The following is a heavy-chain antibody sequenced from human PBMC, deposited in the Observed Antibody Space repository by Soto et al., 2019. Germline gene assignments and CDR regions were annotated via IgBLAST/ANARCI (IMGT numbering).Heavy chain of an antibody. CDR2: ISSSSSYI. CDR1: GFTFSSYS. J-gene: IGHJ4*02. Sequence: EVQLVESGGGLVKPGGSLRLSCAASGFTFSSYSMNWVCQAPGKGLEWVSSISSSSSYIYYADSVKGRFTISRDNAKNSLYLQMNSLRAEDTAVYYCARGVSYYDLLTGFDYWGQGTLVTVSS. D-gene: IGHD3-9*01. V-gene: IGHV3-21*01. CDR3: ARGVSYYDLLTGFDY.